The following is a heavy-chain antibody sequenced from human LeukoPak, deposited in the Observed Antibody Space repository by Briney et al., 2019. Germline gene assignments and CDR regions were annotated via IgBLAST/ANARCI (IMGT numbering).Heavy chain of an antibody. CDR1: GFTFSSYS. D-gene: IGHD3-9*01. J-gene: IGHJ4*02. CDR2: ISSSSSAI. V-gene: IGHV3-48*01. CDR3: ARDLTAYARYFDY. Sequence: GGSLRLSCAASGFTFSSYSMNWVRQAPGKGLEWVSYISSSSSAIYYADSVKGRFTISRDNAKNSLYLQMNSLRAEDTAVYYCARDLTAYARYFDYWGQGTLVTVSS.